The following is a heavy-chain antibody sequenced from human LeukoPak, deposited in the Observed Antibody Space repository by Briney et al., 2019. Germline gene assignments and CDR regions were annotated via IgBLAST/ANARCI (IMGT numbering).Heavy chain of an antibody. D-gene: IGHD3-10*01. CDR1: GGSISSSSYY. V-gene: IGHV4-39*07. Sequence: SETLSLTCTVSGGSISSSSYYWGWIRQPPGKGLEWIGSIYYSGSTYYNPSLKSRVTISVDTSKNQFSLKLSSVTAADTAVYYCARTTVLLWFGDHNPDAFDIWGQGTMVTVSS. J-gene: IGHJ3*02. CDR2: IYYSGST. CDR3: ARTTVLLWFGDHNPDAFDI.